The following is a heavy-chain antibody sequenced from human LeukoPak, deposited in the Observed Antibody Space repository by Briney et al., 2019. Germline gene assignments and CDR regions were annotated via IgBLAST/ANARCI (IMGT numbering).Heavy chain of an antibody. V-gene: IGHV3-7*01. CDR2: IKQDGSEK. CDR3: AGTLGVGSSGYPEYFQH. D-gene: IGHD3-22*01. Sequence: GGSLRLSCAASGFTFSSYWMSWVRQAPGKGLERGANIKQDGSEKYYVDSVKGGFTISRDNAKNSLYLQMNSLRAEDTAVYYCAGTLGVGSSGYPEYFQHWGQGTLVTVSS. J-gene: IGHJ1*01. CDR1: GFTFSSYW.